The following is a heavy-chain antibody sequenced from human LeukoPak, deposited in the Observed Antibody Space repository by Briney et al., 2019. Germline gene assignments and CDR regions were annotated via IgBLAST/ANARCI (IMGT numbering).Heavy chain of an antibody. CDR3: AREQAGTSGWYTLDY. CDR1: GFTFSPYA. J-gene: IGHJ4*02. V-gene: IGHV3-23*01. Sequence: GGSLRLSCAASGFTFSPYAMDWVRQAPGKGLQWVSAFSRRGTTHYADSVKGRFTISRDNSKNEGYLQMNSLRVDDTGIYYCAREQAGTSGWYTLDYWGQGTVVTVSS. D-gene: IGHD6-13*01. CDR2: FSRRGTT.